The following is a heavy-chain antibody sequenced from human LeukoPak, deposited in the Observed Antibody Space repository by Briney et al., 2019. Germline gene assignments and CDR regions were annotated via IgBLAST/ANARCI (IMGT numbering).Heavy chain of an antibody. Sequence: PSETLSLTCAVYGGSFSGYYWSWIRQPPGKGLEWIGEINHSGSTNYNPSLKSRVTISVDTSKNQFSLKLSSVTAADTAVYYCARDSIGVVGNDPWGQGTLVTVSS. CDR1: GGSFSGYY. CDR2: INHSGST. CDR3: ARDSIGVVGNDP. V-gene: IGHV4-34*01. D-gene: IGHD2-15*01. J-gene: IGHJ5*02.